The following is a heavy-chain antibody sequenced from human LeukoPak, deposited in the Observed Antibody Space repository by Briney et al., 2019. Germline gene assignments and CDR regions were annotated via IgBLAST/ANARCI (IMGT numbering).Heavy chain of an antibody. V-gene: IGHV4-34*01. J-gene: IGHJ4*02. Sequence: SETLSLTCAVYGGSFSGYYWSWIRQPPGKGLEWIGEINHSGSTNYNPSPKSRVTISVDTSKNQFSLKLSSVTAADTAVYYCARGRLGSGSPGYFDYWGQGTLVTVSS. CDR2: INHSGST. D-gene: IGHD1-26*01. CDR3: ARGRLGSGSPGYFDY. CDR1: GGSFSGYY.